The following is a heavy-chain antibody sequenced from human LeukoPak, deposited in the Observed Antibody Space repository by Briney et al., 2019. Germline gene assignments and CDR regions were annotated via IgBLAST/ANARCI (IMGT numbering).Heavy chain of an antibody. J-gene: IGHJ4*02. V-gene: IGHV1-46*01. CDR3: AREEVAAADVPPMGPDY. Sequence: GASVKVSCKASGYTFTSYYMHWVRQAPGQGLEWMGIINPSGGSTSYAQKFQGRVTMTRDTSTSTDYMELSSLRSEDTAVYYCAREEVAAADVPPMGPDYWGQGTLVTVSS. CDR1: GYTFTSYY. D-gene: IGHD6-13*01. CDR2: INPSGGST.